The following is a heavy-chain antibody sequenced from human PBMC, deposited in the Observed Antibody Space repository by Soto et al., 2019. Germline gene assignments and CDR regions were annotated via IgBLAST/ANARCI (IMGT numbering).Heavy chain of an antibody. CDR2: VYYRGRS. CDR1: GGSVSNSNYY. D-gene: IGHD2-8*01. CDR3: VSQRTSVLTQAYFDY. Sequence: SETLSLTCTVYGGSVSNSNYYWGCIRQSPGKGLEWIGSVYYRGRSYSKSSVKSRVTISVDTSKNQFSLNLNSVTASDTAVYYCVSQRTSVLTQAYFDYWGPGALVTVSS. J-gene: IGHJ4*02. V-gene: IGHV4-39*01.